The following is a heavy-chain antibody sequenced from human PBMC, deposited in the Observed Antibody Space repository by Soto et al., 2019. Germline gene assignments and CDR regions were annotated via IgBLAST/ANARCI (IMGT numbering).Heavy chain of an antibody. CDR3: VRNYGYCYHCYHIAV. Sequence: HPGGSLRLSCAASGFTFSSYAMSWVRQAPGKGLEWVSAMSGSGGSTYYADSVKGRFTISRDNSKNTLYLQMNSLRAEDTAVYYCVRNYGYCYHCYHIAVRGRRTTVTVSS. J-gene: IGHJ6*03. D-gene: IGHD4-17*01. CDR1: GFTFSSYA. V-gene: IGHV3-23*01. CDR2: MSGSGGST.